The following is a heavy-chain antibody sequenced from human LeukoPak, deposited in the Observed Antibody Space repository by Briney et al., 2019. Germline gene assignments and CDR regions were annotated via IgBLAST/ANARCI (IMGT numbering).Heavy chain of an antibody. J-gene: IGHJ4*02. CDR1: GGTFSSYT. CDR2: TIPILGIA. D-gene: IGHD6-13*01. Sequence: SVKVSCKASGGTFSSYTISWVRQAPGQGPEWMGRTIPILGIANYAQKFQGRVTITADKSTSTAYMELSSLRSEDTAVYYCARVGAAVGDSYWGQGTLVTVSS. V-gene: IGHV1-69*02. CDR3: ARVGAAVGDSY.